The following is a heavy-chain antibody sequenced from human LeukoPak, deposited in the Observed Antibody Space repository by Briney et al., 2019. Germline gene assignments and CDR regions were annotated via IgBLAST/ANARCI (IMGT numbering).Heavy chain of an antibody. CDR3: ARRRGSSGVDY. J-gene: IGHJ4*02. V-gene: IGHV4-34*01. CDR1: GGSFSGYY. D-gene: IGHD3-16*01. Sequence: SETLSLTCAVYGGSFSGYYWSWIRQPPGKGLEWIGEINHSGSTNYNPSLKSRVTISVDTSKNQFSLKLSSVTAADTAVYYCARRRGSSGVDYWGQGTLVTVSP. CDR2: INHSGST.